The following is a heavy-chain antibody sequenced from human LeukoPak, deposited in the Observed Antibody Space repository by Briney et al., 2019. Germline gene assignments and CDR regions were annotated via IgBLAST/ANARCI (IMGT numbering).Heavy chain of an antibody. CDR3: AAQKGSYYAQFDS. J-gene: IGHJ5*01. Sequence: SETLSLTCTVSGDSISSYYWSWVRQPPGKGLEWIGYISYSGYTDYNPSLKSRLTISVDTSNNQISLQLSSVTAADTAVYYCAAQKGSYYAQFDSWGQGSLVTVSS. V-gene: IGHV4-59*13. CDR1: GDSISSYY. D-gene: IGHD1-26*01. CDR2: ISYSGYT.